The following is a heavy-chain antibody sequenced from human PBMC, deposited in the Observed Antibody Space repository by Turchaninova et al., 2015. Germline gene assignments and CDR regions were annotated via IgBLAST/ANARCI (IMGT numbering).Heavy chain of an antibody. Sequence: QVTLRESGPALVKPTQTLTLTCTFSGFSLTTTGMRWSWIRQPPGKALEWLERIVWDNDKFYPTALKTRLTISRDTSKNPVLRTMTNRDAVDTATYYCVRSIGGNSGKRACDIWGQGTMVTVSS. V-gene: IGHV2-70*04. CDR2: IVWDNDK. D-gene: IGHD6-25*01. CDR3: VRSIGGNSGKRACDI. CDR1: GFSLTTTGMR. J-gene: IGHJ3*02.